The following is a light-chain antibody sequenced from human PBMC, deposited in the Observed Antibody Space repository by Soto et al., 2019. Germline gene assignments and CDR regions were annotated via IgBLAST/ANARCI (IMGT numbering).Light chain of an antibody. CDR3: SSYTSSSTNV. J-gene: IGLJ1*01. V-gene: IGLV2-14*01. CDR2: DVS. CDR1: SSDVGGYNY. Sequence: QSVLTQPASVSGSPGQSINISCTGNSSDVGGYNYVSWYQQHPGKAPKLMIYDVSNRPSGVSNRFSGSKSGNTASLTISGLQAEDEADYYCSSYTSSSTNVFGTGTKVTVL.